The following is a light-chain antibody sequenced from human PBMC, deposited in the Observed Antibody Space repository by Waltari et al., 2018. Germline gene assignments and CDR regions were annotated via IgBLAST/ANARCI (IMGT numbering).Light chain of an antibody. CDR3: ASWDDSLNSVV. CDR1: SSNIGSNT. V-gene: IGLV1-44*01. Sequence: QSVLTQPPSVSGAPGQTVTMSCSGSSSNIGSNTVSWYQQLPGAAPRLLIYNKDLCPSWVPGRFSAYTYGTSASLAISGLQSDDEAHYYCASWDDSLNSVVFGGGTKVTVL. J-gene: IGLJ2*01. CDR2: NKD.